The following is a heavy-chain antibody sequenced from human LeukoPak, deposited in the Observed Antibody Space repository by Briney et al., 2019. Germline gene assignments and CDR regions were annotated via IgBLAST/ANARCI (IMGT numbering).Heavy chain of an antibody. CDR3: ARGPHSSSPAPYFDY. CDR1: GYSISSSNW. D-gene: IGHD6-6*01. J-gene: IGHJ4*02. Sequence: PSDTLSLTCAVSGYSISSSNWWGWIRQPPGKGLEWIGYIYYSGSTNYNPSLKSRVTISVDTSKNQFSLKLSSVTAADTAVYYCARGPHSSSPAPYFDYWGQGTLVTVSS. V-gene: IGHV4-28*03. CDR2: IYYSGST.